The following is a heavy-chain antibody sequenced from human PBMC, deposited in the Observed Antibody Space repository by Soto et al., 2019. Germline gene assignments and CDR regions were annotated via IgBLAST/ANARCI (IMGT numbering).Heavy chain of an antibody. CDR3: AKDALSSSPSSWYGMDV. Sequence: QVQLVESGGGVVQPGRSLRLSCAASGFTFSSYGMHWVRQAPGKGLEWVAVMSYDGSKKYYVDSVKGRFTISRDNSKNTLYLQMNSLRVEDTAVYYCAKDALSSSPSSWYGMDVWGQGTTVTVSS. V-gene: IGHV3-30*18. CDR2: MSYDGSKK. CDR1: GFTFSSYG. D-gene: IGHD6-6*01. J-gene: IGHJ6*02.